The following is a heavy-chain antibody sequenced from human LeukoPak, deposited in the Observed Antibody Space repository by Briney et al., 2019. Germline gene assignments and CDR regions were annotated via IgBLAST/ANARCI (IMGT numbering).Heavy chain of an antibody. Sequence: ASVKVSCKASGGTFSSYAISWVRQAPGQGLEWMGGIIPIFGTANYAQKFQGRVTITADESTSTAYMELSSLRSEDTAVYYCARGDYCYGYLGYYYYYYMDVWGKGTTVTISS. J-gene: IGHJ6*03. V-gene: IGHV1-69*13. D-gene: IGHD5-18*01. CDR2: IIPIFGTA. CDR3: ARGDYCYGYLGYYYYYYMDV. CDR1: GGTFSSYA.